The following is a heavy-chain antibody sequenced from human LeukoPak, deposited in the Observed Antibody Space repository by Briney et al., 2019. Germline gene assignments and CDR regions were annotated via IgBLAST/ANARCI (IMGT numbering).Heavy chain of an antibody. CDR2: ISISSNYI. D-gene: IGHD3-3*01. Sequence: GGSLRLSCAASGFTFSRYSMNWVRQAPGKGLEWVSSISISSNYIYYADSVKGRFTISRDNAKNSLYLQVNSLRAEDTAVYYCARGSRFGVVERDAFDIWGQGTMVTVSS. V-gene: IGHV3-21*01. CDR1: GFTFSRYS. CDR3: ARGSRFGVVERDAFDI. J-gene: IGHJ3*02.